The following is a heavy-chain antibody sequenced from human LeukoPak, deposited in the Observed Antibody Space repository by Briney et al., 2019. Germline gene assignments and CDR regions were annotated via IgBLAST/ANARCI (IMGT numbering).Heavy chain of an antibody. D-gene: IGHD4/OR15-4a*01. J-gene: IGHJ4*02. Sequence: PGGPLRLSCAASGFTFGSYEMNWVRQAPGKGLEWVSYISSGASTIYYSDSVKGRFTISRDNAKSSLYLQMNTLRVEDTAVYYCARLTHLAEDYWGQGTLVTVSS. CDR2: ISSGASTI. CDR3: ARLTHLAEDY. CDR1: GFTFGSYE. V-gene: IGHV3-48*03.